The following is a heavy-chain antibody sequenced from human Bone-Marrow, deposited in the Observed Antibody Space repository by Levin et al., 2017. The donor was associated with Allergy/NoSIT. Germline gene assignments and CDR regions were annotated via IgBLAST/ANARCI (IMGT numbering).Heavy chain of an antibody. CDR3: ARLTFHSSTSDSKHYYDYYMDV. D-gene: IGHD2-2*01. CDR1: GYTFTSYG. CDR2: ISAYNGNT. J-gene: IGHJ6*03. Sequence: GESLKISCKASGYTFTSYGISWVRQAPGQGLEWMGWISAYNGNTNYAQKLQGRVTMTTDTSTSTAYMELRSLRSDDTAVYYCARLTFHSSTSDSKHYYDYYMDVWGKGTTVTVSS. V-gene: IGHV1-18*01.